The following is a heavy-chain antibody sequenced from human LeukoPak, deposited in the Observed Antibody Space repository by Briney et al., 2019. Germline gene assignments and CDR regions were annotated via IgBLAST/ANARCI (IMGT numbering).Heavy chain of an antibody. Sequence: SQTLSLTCTVSGGSISSGDYYWSWIRQPPGKGLEWIGYIYYSGSTYYNPSLKSRVIISVDTSKNQFSLKLSSVTAADTAVYYCASYDSSGYYRYYFDYWGQGTLVTVSS. CDR3: ASYDSSGYYRYYFDY. CDR1: GGSISSGDYY. CDR2: IYYSGST. D-gene: IGHD3-22*01. J-gene: IGHJ4*02. V-gene: IGHV4-30-4*08.